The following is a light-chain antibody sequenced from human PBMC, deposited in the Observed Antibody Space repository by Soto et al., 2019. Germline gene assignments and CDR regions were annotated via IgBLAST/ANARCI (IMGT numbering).Light chain of an antibody. CDR3: QSYDSSLSGYVV. V-gene: IGLV1-40*01. Sequence: QSVLTQPPSVSGAPGQRVTISCTGSSSNIGAGYDGHWYQQLPGTAPKLLIYGNSNRPSGVPDRFSGSKSGTSASLAITGLQAMDEADYYCQSYDSSLSGYVVFGRGTQLTVL. J-gene: IGLJ2*01. CDR2: GNS. CDR1: SSNIGAGYD.